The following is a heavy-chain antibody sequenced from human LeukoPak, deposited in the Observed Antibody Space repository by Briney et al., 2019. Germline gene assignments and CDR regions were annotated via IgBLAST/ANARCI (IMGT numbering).Heavy chain of an antibody. D-gene: IGHD4-17*01. CDR1: GFTFNTYG. CDR3: ARDPNGDYVGAFDF. V-gene: IGHV3-33*01. CDR2: IWYDGSNE. Sequence: PGGSLRLSCAASGFTFNTYGMHWVRQAPGKGLEWVAVIWYDGSNEDYADAVKGRFTVSRDNSKNTLYLHMNSLRVDDTAVYFCARDPNGDYVGAFDFWGQGTMVTVSS. J-gene: IGHJ3*01.